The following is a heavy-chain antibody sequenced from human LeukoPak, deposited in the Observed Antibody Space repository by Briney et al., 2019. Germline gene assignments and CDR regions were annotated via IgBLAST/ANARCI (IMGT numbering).Heavy chain of an antibody. CDR1: GYTFTSHD. Sequence: ASVKVSCKASGYTFTSHDINWVRQATGQGLEWMGWMNPNSGNTGYAQKLQGRVTMTRNTSISTAYMGLRSLRSEDTAVYYCARGMVRGVVGDAFDIWGQGTMVTVSS. J-gene: IGHJ3*02. CDR2: MNPNSGNT. D-gene: IGHD3-10*01. V-gene: IGHV1-8*01. CDR3: ARGMVRGVVGDAFDI.